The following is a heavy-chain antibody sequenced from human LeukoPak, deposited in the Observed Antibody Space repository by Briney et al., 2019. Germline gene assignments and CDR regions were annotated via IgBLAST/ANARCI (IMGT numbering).Heavy chain of an antibody. D-gene: IGHD6-13*01. Sequence: GGSLRLSCAASGFTFSDYYMSWIRQAPGKGLEWVSYISSSGSNIYYADSVKGRFTISRDNAKNSLYLQMNSLRAEDTAVYYCARWAAAVPFDPWGQGTLVTVSS. V-gene: IGHV3-11*01. CDR3: ARWAAAVPFDP. J-gene: IGHJ5*02. CDR1: GFTFSDYY. CDR2: ISSSGSNI.